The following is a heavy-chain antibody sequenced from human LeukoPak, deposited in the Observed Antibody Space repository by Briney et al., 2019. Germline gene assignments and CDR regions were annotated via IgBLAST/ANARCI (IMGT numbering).Heavy chain of an antibody. D-gene: IGHD3-3*01. J-gene: IGHJ6*03. Sequence: GGSLRLSCAASGFTFSDTWMHWVRQAPGEGLVWVSRIRSDGSDTRYAESVKGRFTISRDNAKNTLYLQMNSLRAEDTAVYYCAREEYYDFWSGYPKPYYYYMDVWGKGTTVTVSS. CDR3: AREEYYDFWSGYPKPYYYYMDV. V-gene: IGHV3-74*01. CDR2: IRSDGSDT. CDR1: GFTFSDTW.